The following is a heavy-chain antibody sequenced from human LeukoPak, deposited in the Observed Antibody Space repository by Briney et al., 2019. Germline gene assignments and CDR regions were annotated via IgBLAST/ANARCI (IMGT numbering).Heavy chain of an antibody. CDR1: GYTFTSYY. CDR2: INPSGGST. CDR3: ARDTLKKISSGDAFDI. Sequence: ASVKVSCKASGYTFTSYYMHWVRQAPGQGLEWMGIINPSGGSTSYAQKFQDRVTMTRDTSTSTVYMELSSLRSEDTAVYYCARDTLKKISSGDAFDIWGQGTMVTVSS. J-gene: IGHJ3*02. V-gene: IGHV1-46*01.